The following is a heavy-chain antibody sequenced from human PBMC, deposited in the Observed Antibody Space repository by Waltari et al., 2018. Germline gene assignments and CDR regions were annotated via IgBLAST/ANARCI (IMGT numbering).Heavy chain of an antibody. V-gene: IGHV4-30-2*01. J-gene: IGHJ5*02. CDR1: GDSISSGGYS. Sequence: QLQLQESGSGLVKPSQTLSLTCAVSGDSISSGGYSWSWIRQPPGKGLEWIGYIYYSGNTYYKPSLKSRGTISVARSKNQFSLRLNSVTAADTAVYYCARGMTTQLIGGFDPWGQGTLVTVSS. CDR3: ARGMTTQLIGGFDP. CDR2: IYYSGNT. D-gene: IGHD4-4*01.